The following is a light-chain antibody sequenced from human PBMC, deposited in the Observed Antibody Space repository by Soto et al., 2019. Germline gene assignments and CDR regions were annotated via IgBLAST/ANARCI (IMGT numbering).Light chain of an antibody. J-gene: IGKJ1*01. V-gene: IGKV1-5*03. CDR1: QTISSW. Sequence: IQITQSPSTLSGSVGDRVTITVRASQTISSWLAWYQKKTGKDPKILIYKASTLKSGVPSRFSGSGSGTEFNLTISRLQTDDFATYDCQHYNSYSEAFGQGTKVGIK. CDR3: QHYNSYSEA. CDR2: KAS.